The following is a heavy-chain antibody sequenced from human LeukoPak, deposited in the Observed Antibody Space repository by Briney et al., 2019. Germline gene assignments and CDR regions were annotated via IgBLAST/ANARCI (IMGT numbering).Heavy chain of an antibody. D-gene: IGHD6-13*01. CDR3: VTGGSSWNEY. J-gene: IGHJ4*02. V-gene: IGHV4-4*02. CDR2: IHRSGST. CDR1: GGSISSSAW. Sequence: PSGTLSLTCAVSGGSISSSAWWCWVRQPPGKGLEWIGEIHRSGSTYYNPSLESRLTMSLDKSKNQFSLNLYSVTAADTAVYFCVTGGSSWNEYRGQGTLVTVSS.